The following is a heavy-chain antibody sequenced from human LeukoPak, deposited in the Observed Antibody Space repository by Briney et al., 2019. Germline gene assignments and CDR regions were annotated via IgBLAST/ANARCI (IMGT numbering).Heavy chain of an antibody. CDR1: GLTFSSYG. V-gene: IGHV3-23*01. CDR2: ISGSGGST. J-gene: IGHJ4*02. Sequence: GGSLRLSCAASGLTFSSYGMSWVRQAPGKGLEWVSAISGSGGSTYYADSVKGRFTISRDNSKNTLYLQMNSLRAEDTAVYYCARRRYSGSSQHFDYWGQGTLVTVSS. D-gene: IGHD1-26*01. CDR3: ARRRYSGSSQHFDY.